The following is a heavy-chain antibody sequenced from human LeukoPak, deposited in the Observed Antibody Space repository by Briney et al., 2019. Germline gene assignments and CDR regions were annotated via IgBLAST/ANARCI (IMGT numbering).Heavy chain of an antibody. CDR2: IYYSGST. Sequence: SETLSLTCTVSGGSIYSSSYYWGWIHQPPGKGLEWIGTIYYSGSTYYNPSLKSRVTISVDTSKNQFSLKLSSVTAADTAIYYCARVVAGTFYFDYWGQGTLATVSS. CDR1: GGSIYSSSYY. V-gene: IGHV4-39*07. D-gene: IGHD6-19*01. J-gene: IGHJ4*02. CDR3: ARVVAGTFYFDY.